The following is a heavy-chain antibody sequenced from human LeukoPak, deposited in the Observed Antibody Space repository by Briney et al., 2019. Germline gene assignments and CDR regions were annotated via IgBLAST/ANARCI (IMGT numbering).Heavy chain of an antibody. D-gene: IGHD3-10*01. CDR3: ANGASTMAPGSAISRMDV. J-gene: IGHJ6*02. V-gene: IGHV3-23*01. Sequence: GGSLRLSCAASGFTFSSYAMSWVRQAPGKGLEWVSAISGSGGSTYYADSVKGRFTISRDNSKNTLYLQTNSLRAEDTAVYYCANGASTMAPGSAISRMDVWGQGTTVTVSS. CDR2: ISGSGGST. CDR1: GFTFSSYA.